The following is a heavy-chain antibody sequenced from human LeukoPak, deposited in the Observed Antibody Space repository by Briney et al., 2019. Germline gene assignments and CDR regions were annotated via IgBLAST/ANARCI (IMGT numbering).Heavy chain of an antibody. V-gene: IGHV5-51*01. CDR3: ARRSYSSSWYGARGRPHYFDY. Sequence: GESLKISCKGSGYSFTSYWIGWVRQMPGKGLEWMGIIYPGDSDTRYSPSFQGQVTISADKSISTAYLQWSSLKASDTAMYYCARRSYSSSWYGARGRPHYFDYWGQGTLGTVSS. CDR2: IYPGDSDT. CDR1: GYSFTSYW. J-gene: IGHJ4*02. D-gene: IGHD6-13*01.